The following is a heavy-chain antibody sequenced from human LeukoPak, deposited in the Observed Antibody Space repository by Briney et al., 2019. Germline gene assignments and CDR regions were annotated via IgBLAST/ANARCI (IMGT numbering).Heavy chain of an antibody. V-gene: IGHV3-48*02. CDR3: ARGGLEWLSY. CDR2: ISSSSSPI. J-gene: IGHJ4*02. CDR1: GFTFSSYS. D-gene: IGHD6-19*01. Sequence: GGSLRLSCAASGFTFSSYSMNWVRQAPGKGLEWVSFISSSSSPIYYADSVKGRFTISRDNAKNSVYLQMNSLRDEDTAVYYCARGGLEWLSYWGQGTLVTVSS.